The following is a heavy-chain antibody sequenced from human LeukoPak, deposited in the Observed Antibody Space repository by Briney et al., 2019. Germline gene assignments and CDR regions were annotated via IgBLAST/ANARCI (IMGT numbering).Heavy chain of an antibody. J-gene: IGHJ3*02. CDR2: ISSISSTI. CDR1: GFTFSSYS. V-gene: IGHV3-48*01. Sequence: PGGSLRLSCAASGFTFSSYSMNWVRQAPGKGLEWVSYISSISSTIYYADSVKGRFTISRDNAKNSLYLQMNSLRAEDTAVYYCARRRDDAFDIWGQGTMVTVSS. CDR3: ARRRDDAFDI.